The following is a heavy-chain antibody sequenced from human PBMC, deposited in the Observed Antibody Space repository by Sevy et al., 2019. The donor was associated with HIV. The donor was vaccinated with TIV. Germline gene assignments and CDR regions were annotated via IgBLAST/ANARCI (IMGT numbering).Heavy chain of an antibody. CDR1: GFTFSSYW. CDR2: IKQDGSEK. J-gene: IGHJ6*03. V-gene: IGHV3-7*03. D-gene: IGHD2-15*01. CDR3: ARERLYCSGGSCYYYYYYMDV. Sequence: GGSLRLSCAASGFTFSSYWMSWVRQAPGKGLEWVANIKQDGSEKYYVDSVKGRFTISRDNAKNSLYLQMNSLRAEDTAVYYCARERLYCSGGSCYYYYYYMDVWGKGTTVTVSS.